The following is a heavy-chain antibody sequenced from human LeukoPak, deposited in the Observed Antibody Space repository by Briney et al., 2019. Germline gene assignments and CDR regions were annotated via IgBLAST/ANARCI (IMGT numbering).Heavy chain of an antibody. CDR2: VYYSGST. V-gene: IGHV4-59*08. J-gene: IGHJ4*02. Sequence: SEALTLTCTASGCSISSYVLSWIRQPPGKGLEWIGYVYYSGSTKYNPSLKSRVTISVDTSKNQFSLKLSSVTAADTAVYYCARHAGVVVYSDYWGQGTLVTVSS. D-gene: IGHD3-22*01. CDR3: ARHAGVVVYSDY. CDR1: GCSISSYV.